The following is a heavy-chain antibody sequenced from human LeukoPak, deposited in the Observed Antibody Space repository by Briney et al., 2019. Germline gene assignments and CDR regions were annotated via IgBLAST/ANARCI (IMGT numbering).Heavy chain of an antibody. CDR1: GFTFSDYY. CDR2: IHYSGST. D-gene: IGHD3-9*01. V-gene: IGHV4-38-2*01. J-gene: IGHJ4*02. CDR3: ARGAILTGYLFDY. Sequence: PGGSLRLSCAASGFTFSDYYMSWIRQPPGKGLEWIGSIHYSGSTYYNPSLKSRVTISVDTSKNQFSLKLSSVTAADTAVYYCARGAILTGYLFDYWGQGTLVTVSS.